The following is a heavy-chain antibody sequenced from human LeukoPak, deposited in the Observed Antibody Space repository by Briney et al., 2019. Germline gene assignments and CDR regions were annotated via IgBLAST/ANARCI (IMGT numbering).Heavy chain of an antibody. CDR1: GFTFSSYG. D-gene: IGHD3-22*01. Sequence: PGGSLRLSCAASGFTFSSYGMHWVRQAPGKGLEWVAVISYDGSNKYYADSVKSRFTISRDNSKNTLYLQMNSLRAEDTAVYYCAKPADYYDSSGYLTWGQGTLVTVSS. CDR3: AKPADYYDSSGYLT. V-gene: IGHV3-30*18. J-gene: IGHJ5*02. CDR2: ISYDGSNK.